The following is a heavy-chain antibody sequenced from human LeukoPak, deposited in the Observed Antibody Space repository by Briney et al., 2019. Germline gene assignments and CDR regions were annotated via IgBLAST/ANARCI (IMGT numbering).Heavy chain of an antibody. Sequence: GASVKVSCKASGYTFTSYGISWVRQAPGQGLEWMGWISAYNGNTNYAQKLQGRVTMTTDTSTSTAYMELRSLRSDDTAVYYCARVFGSWPTGPWGMDVWGQGTTVTVSS. CDR3: ARVFGSWPTGPWGMDV. CDR2: ISAYNGNT. J-gene: IGHJ6*02. D-gene: IGHD2-15*01. CDR1: GYTFTSYG. V-gene: IGHV1-18*01.